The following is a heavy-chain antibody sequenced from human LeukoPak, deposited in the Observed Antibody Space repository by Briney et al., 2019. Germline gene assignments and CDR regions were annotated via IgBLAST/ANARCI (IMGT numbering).Heavy chain of an antibody. Sequence: SETLSLTCTVSGGSISSSSYYWGWIRQPPGKGLEWIGSIYYSGSTYYNPSLKSRVTISVDTSKNQFSLKLSSVTAADTAVYYCARARYYDILTGYYNNWFDPWGQGTLVTVSS. V-gene: IGHV4-39*07. CDR1: GGSISSSSYY. D-gene: IGHD3-9*01. CDR2: IYYSGST. CDR3: ARARYYDILTGYYNNWFDP. J-gene: IGHJ5*02.